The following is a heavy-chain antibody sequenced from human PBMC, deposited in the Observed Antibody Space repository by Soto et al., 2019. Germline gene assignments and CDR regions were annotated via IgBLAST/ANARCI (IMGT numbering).Heavy chain of an antibody. CDR3: ARGAAAENPDDYYYYGMDV. J-gene: IGHJ6*02. CDR1: GGSISSYY. D-gene: IGHD6-13*01. CDR2: IYYSGST. V-gene: IGHV4-59*01. Sequence: KPSETLSLTCTVSGGSISSYYWSWIRQPPGKGLEWIGYIYYSGSTNYNPSLKSRVTISVDTSKNQFSLKLSSVTAADTAVYYCARGAAAENPDDYYYYGMDVWGQGTTVTVSS.